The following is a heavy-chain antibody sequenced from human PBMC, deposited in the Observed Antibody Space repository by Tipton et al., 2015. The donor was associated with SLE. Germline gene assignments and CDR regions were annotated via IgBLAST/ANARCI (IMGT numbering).Heavy chain of an antibody. CDR2: ITSDTGYI. V-gene: IGHV3-21*06. CDR3: ARGVGFCTNGVCYYYFDY. J-gene: IGHJ4*02. CDR1: GFNLNSYN. Sequence: SLRLSCPASGFNLNSYNMNWVRQTPGKGLEWVSSITSDTGYIYYADSVKGRFTISGDNAKNSLYLQMNSLRAEDTAVYYCARGVGFCTNGVCYYYFDYWGQGTLVTVSS. D-gene: IGHD2-8*01.